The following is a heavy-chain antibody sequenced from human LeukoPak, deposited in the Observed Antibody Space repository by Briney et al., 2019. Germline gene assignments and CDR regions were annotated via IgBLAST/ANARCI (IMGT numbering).Heavy chain of an antibody. Sequence: GGSLRLSCAASGITFSSYGMHWVRQAPGKGLEWVAVIWYDGSNKYYADSVKGRFTISRDNSKNTLYLQMNSLRAEDTAVYYCARAYFSHYFDYWGQGTLVTVSS. CDR3: ARAYFSHYFDY. CDR1: GITFSSYG. J-gene: IGHJ4*02. V-gene: IGHV3-33*08. CDR2: IWYDGSNK. D-gene: IGHD2/OR15-2a*01.